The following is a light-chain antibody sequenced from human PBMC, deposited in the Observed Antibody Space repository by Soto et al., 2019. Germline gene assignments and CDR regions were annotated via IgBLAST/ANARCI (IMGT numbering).Light chain of an antibody. Sequence: SALTQPASVSGSPGQSITIPCTGTSSDIGNYNAVSWYQQHPGKAPKLIIYEVTNRPSGVSDRFSGSKSGNTASLTISGLQAEDEADYYCGSWTTYRPYVFATGTKVTVL. CDR2: EVT. CDR3: GSWTTYRPYV. CDR1: SSDIGNYNA. J-gene: IGLJ1*01. V-gene: IGLV2-14*01.